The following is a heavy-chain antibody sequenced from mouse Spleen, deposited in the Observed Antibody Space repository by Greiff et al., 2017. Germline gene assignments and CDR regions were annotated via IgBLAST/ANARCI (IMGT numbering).Heavy chain of an antibody. CDR1: GYTFTDYY. CDR2: INPNNGGT. J-gene: IGHJ1*03. D-gene: IGHD1-1*01. CDR3: ARRRVTVVAPRWYFDV. Sequence: EVQLQQSGPELVKPGASVKISCKASGYTFTDYYMNWVKQSHGKSLEWIGDINPNNGGTSYNQKFKGKATLTVDKSSSTAYMELRSLTSEDSAVYYCARRRVTVVAPRWYFDVWGTGTTVTVSS. V-gene: IGHV1-26*01.